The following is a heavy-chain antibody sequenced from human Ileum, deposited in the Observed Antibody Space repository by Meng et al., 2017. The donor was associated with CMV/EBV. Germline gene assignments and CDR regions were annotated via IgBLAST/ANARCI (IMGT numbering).Heavy chain of an antibody. D-gene: IGHD2-15*01. J-gene: IGHJ4*02. CDR2: ITNSGDNT. CDR3: AKGALPYCSGGACYQLDY. V-gene: IGHV3-23*01. Sequence: TFSSYDMCWVRQAPGKVLEWVSAITNSGDNTVYADSVKGRFTMSRDNSKNTVYLQMNSLRAEDTAVYYCAKGALPYCSGGACYQLDYWGQGALVTVSS. CDR1: TFSSYD.